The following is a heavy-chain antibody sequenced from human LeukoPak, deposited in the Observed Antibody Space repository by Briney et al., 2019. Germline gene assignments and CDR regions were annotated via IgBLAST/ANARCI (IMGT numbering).Heavy chain of an antibody. D-gene: IGHD3-10*01. CDR3: ARDVPMVRGVIFDY. J-gene: IGHJ4*02. V-gene: IGHV1-69*04. CDR1: GGTFSSYA. CDR2: IIPILAIA. Sequence: SVKVSCKASGGTFSSYAISWVRQAPGQGLEWMGRIIPILAIANYAQKFQGRVTITADKSTSTAYMELSSLRSEDTAVYYCARDVPMVRGVIFDYWGQGTLVTVSS.